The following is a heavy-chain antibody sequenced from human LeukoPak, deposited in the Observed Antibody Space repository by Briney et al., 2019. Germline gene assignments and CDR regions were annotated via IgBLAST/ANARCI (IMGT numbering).Heavy chain of an antibody. CDR2: ISGSGDNT. Sequence: GGSLRLSCAASGFTFSGFAMSWVRRTPGKGLEWVSGISGSGDNTLYADSVKGRFTISRDNPKNTLYLEMNSLRAEDTAIYYCARMKGHPLPKYYMDVWGQGTTVTVSS. D-gene: IGHD1-26*01. J-gene: IGHJ6*01. V-gene: IGHV3-23*01. CDR3: ARMKGHPLPKYYMDV. CDR1: GFTFSGFA.